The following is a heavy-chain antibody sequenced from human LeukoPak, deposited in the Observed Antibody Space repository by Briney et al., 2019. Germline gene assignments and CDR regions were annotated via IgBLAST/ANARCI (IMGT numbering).Heavy chain of an antibody. CDR2: IYTSGST. Sequence: PSETLSLTCTVSGGSISSYYWSWIRQPPGKGLEWIGYIYTSGSTNYDPSLKSRVTISVDTSKNQFSLKRSSVTAADTAVYYCARLGSGSYYYYYSYMDVWGKGTTVTVSS. V-gene: IGHV4-4*09. CDR1: GGSISSYY. CDR3: ARLGSGSYYYYYSYMDV. D-gene: IGHD1-26*01. J-gene: IGHJ6*03.